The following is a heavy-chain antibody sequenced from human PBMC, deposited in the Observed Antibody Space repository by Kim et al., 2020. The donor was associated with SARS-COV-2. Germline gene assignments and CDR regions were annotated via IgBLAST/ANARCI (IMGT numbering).Heavy chain of an antibody. CDR2: ISGSGGST. CDR1: GFTFSSYA. J-gene: IGHJ5*02. Sequence: GGSLRLSCAASGFTFSSYAMSWVHQAPGKGLEWVSAISGSGGSTYYADSVKGRFTISRDNSKNTLYLQMNSLRAEDTAVYYCAKGGGIGLSGGSPFDPWGQGTLVTVSS. D-gene: IGHD2-15*01. CDR3: AKGGGIGLSGGSPFDP. V-gene: IGHV3-23*01.